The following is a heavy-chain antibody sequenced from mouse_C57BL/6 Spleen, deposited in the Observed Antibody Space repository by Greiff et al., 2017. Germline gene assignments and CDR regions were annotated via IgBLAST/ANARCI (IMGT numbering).Heavy chain of an antibody. CDR2: IDPSDSYT. Sequence: QVQLQQPGAELVMPGASVKLSCKASGYTFTSYWLHWVKQRPGQGLEWIGEIDPSDSYTNYNQKFKGKSTLTVDKSSSTAYMQLSSLTSEDSAVYYWARRARGSSFDYWGQGTTLTVSS. D-gene: IGHD1-1*01. V-gene: IGHV1-69*01. CDR1: GYTFTSYW. J-gene: IGHJ2*01. CDR3: ARRARGSSFDY.